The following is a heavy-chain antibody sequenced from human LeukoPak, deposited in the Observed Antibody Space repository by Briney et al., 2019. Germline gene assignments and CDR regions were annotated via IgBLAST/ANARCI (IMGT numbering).Heavy chain of an antibody. CDR3: ARDPSNTSGLYIYFDF. J-gene: IGHJ4*02. CDR1: GYSFTHYA. D-gene: IGHD6-19*01. V-gene: IGHV1-18*01. Sequence: ASVKVSCKTSGYSFTHYAISWVRQAPGQGLEWMGWISTNNGDTKYAQKLQGRFTITSDTATSTAYMDLRSLTSDDTAVYYCARDPSNTSGLYIYFDFWGQGTLVTVSS. CDR2: ISTNNGDT.